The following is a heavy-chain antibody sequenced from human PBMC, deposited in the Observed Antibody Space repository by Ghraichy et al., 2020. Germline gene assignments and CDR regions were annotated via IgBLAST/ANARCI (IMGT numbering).Heavy chain of an antibody. Sequence: SETLSLTCTVSGGSISSYYWSWIRQPPGKGLEWIGYIYYSGSTNYNPSLKSRVTISVDTSKNQFSLKLSSVTAADTAVYYCALVVAATGTIDYWGQGTLVTVSS. CDR1: GGSISSYY. D-gene: IGHD2-15*01. CDR2: IYYSGST. CDR3: ALVVAATGTIDY. V-gene: IGHV4-59*01. J-gene: IGHJ4*02.